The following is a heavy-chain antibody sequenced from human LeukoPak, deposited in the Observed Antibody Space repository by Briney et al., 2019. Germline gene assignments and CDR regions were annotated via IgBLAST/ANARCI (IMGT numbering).Heavy chain of an antibody. CDR2: IYYSGST. V-gene: IGHV4-31*03. D-gene: IGHD3-16*02. Sequence: SQTLSLTCTVSGGSISSGGYYWSWIRQHPGKGLEWIGYIYYSGSTYYNPSLKSRVTISVDTSKNQFSLKLNSVTAADTAMYYCARSHDHLWGNYPDYWGQGTLVTVSS. CDR1: GGSISSGGYY. J-gene: IGHJ4*02. CDR3: ARSHDHLWGNYPDY.